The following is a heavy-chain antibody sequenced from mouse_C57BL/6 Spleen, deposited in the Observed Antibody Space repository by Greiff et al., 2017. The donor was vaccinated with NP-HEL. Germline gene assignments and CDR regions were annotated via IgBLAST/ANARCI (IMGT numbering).Heavy chain of an antibody. CDR1: GYTFTSYW. CDR3: AGPGV. J-gene: IGHJ1*03. V-gene: IGHV1-7*01. Sequence: VQLQQSGAELAKPGASVKLSCKASGYTFTSYWMHWVKQRPGQGLEWIGYINTSSGYTKYNQKFKDTATFTADKSYSTAYMQLSSLTYEDSAVYYCAGPGVWGTWTTVTVAS. CDR2: INTSSGYT.